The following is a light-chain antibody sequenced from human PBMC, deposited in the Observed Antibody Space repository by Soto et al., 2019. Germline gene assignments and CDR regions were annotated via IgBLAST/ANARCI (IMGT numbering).Light chain of an antibody. V-gene: IGLV2-14*01. CDR1: SSDVGGYNY. CDR3: SSYTSSSTLVV. CDR2: DVS. J-gene: IGLJ2*01. Sequence: QSALTQPASESGSPGQSITISCTGTSSDVGGYNYVSWYQQHPGKAPKLMIYDVSNRPSGVSNRFSGSKSGNTASLTISGLQAEDEADYYCSSYTSSSTLVVFGGGPKLTVL.